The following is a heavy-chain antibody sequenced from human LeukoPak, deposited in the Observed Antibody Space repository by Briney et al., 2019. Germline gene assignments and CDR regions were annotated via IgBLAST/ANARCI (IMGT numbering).Heavy chain of an antibody. CDR1: GYTFTSYG. Sequence: ASVKVSCKASGYTFTSYGISWVRQAPGHGLEWMGWISAYNGNTNYAQKLQGRVTMTTDTSTSTAYRELRSLRSDDTAVYYCARRSGGIAAAGAFDIWGQGTMVTVSS. CDR2: ISAYNGNT. D-gene: IGHD6-13*01. CDR3: ARRSGGIAAAGAFDI. V-gene: IGHV1-18*04. J-gene: IGHJ3*02.